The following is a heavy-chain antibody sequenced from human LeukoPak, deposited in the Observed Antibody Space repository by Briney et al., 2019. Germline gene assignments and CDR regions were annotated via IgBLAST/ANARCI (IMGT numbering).Heavy chain of an antibody. CDR3: ATKEPSTSGWSY. D-gene: IGHD6-19*01. V-gene: IGHV3-7*01. CDR2: IKEDGSEK. CDR1: GFTFNRDW. J-gene: IGHJ4*02. Sequence: GGSLRLSCAASGFTFNRDWTAWVRQAPGKGLEWVANIKEDGSEKNFVDSVKGRFTISRDNAVNSVYLQMNDLRAEDTGVYYCATKEPSTSGWSYWGRGTLVTVSS.